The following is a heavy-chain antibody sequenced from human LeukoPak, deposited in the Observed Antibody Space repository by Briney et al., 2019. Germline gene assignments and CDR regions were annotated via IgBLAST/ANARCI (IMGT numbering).Heavy chain of an antibody. J-gene: IGHJ4*02. D-gene: IGHD1-26*01. V-gene: IGHV6-1*01. CDR2: TYYRSRWYY. CDR3: AREQSGSYHLFDY. Sequence: SQTLSLTCAISGDHVSSNSVTWNWIRQSPSRGLEWLGRTYYRSRWYYDYAVSVKSRITINPDTSKNQLSLQLTSVTPEDTAVYYCAREQSGSYHLFDYWGQGTQVTVSS. CDR1: GDHVSSNSVT.